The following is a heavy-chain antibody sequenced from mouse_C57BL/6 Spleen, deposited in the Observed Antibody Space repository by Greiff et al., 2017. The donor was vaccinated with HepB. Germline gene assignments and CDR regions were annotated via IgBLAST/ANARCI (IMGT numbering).Heavy chain of an antibody. CDR2: IWTGGGT. CDR3: ARTIYYGYDAGYAMDY. Sequence: VHLVESGPGLVAPSQSLSITCTVSGFSLTSYAISWVRQPPGKGLEWLGVIWTGGGTNYNSALKSRLSISKDNSKSQVFLKMNSLQTDDTARYYCARTIYYGYDAGYAMDYWGQGTSVTVSS. V-gene: IGHV2-9-1*01. CDR1: GFSLTSYA. D-gene: IGHD2-2*01. J-gene: IGHJ4*01.